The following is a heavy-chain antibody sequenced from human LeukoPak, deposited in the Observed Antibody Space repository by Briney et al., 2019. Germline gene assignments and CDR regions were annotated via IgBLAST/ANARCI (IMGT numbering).Heavy chain of an antibody. CDR3: ARSQWAEEVSGSYKIYYFDY. CDR1: GYTFTSYD. D-gene: IGHD1-26*01. Sequence: SVKVSCKASGYTFTSYDINWMRQAPGQGLEWMGGIIPIFGTANYAQKFQGRVTITADESTNTAYMELSSLRSEDTAVYYCARSQWAEEVSGSYKIYYFDYWGQGTLVTVSS. CDR2: IIPIFGTA. J-gene: IGHJ4*02. V-gene: IGHV1-69*13.